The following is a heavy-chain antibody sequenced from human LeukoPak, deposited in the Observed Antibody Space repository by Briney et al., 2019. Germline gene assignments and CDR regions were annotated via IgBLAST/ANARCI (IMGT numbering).Heavy chain of an antibody. CDR2: INPSAST. V-gene: IGHV4-61*02. J-gene: IGHJ4*02. CDR3: TTGGTYCDY. CDR1: GGSISSSSYY. Sequence: SETLSLTCTVSGGSISSSSYYWVWMRQPAGKGLEWIGRINPSASTNYNPSLKSRVTMSVDTSKNHFSLKLSSVTAADTAVYYCTTGGTYCDYWGQGTLVTVSS. D-gene: IGHD2-21*01.